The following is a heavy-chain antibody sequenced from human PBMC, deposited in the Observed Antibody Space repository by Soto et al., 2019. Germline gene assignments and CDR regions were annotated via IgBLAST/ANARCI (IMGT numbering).Heavy chain of an antibody. CDR1: GFTFSRYS. CDR2: ISISSRTI. D-gene: IGHD3-22*01. Sequence: TGGSLRLSCAASGFTFSRYSMNWIRQAPGKGLKRISYISISSRTIYYAYPVKGLFTISRDYAKNSLYLQMNSLRAEDTAVYYCAKDRVPNDSSGYYSILTDSWGQGP. CDR3: AKDRVPNDSSGYYSILTDS. J-gene: IGHJ4*02. V-gene: IGHV3-48*01.